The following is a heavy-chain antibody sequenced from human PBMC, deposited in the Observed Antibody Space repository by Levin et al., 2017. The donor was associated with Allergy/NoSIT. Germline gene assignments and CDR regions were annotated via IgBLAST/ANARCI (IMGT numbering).Heavy chain of an antibody. CDR2: ISAYNGNT. Sequence: ASVKVSCKASGYTFTSYGISWVRQAPGQGLEWMGWISAYNGNTNYAQKPQGRVTMTTDTSTSTAYMELRSLRSDDTAVYYCARGYSSSWYRGRWFDPWGQGTLVTVSS. CDR3: ARGYSSSWYRGRWFDP. V-gene: IGHV1-18*01. CDR1: GYTFTSYG. J-gene: IGHJ5*02. D-gene: IGHD6-13*01.